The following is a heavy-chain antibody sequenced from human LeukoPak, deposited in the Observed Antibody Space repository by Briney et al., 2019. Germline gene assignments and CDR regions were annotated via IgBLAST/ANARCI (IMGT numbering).Heavy chain of an antibody. V-gene: IGHV4-39*07. CDR2: IYHSGST. J-gene: IGHJ4*02. Sequence: SETLSLTCTVSGGSISSSSYYWGWIRQPPGKGLEWIGSIYHSGSTYYNPSLKSRVTISVDTSKNQFSLKLSSVTAADTAVYYCARGCSSSWYPVSYFDYWGQGTLVTVSS. D-gene: IGHD6-13*01. CDR1: GGSISSSSYY. CDR3: ARGCSSSWYPVSYFDY.